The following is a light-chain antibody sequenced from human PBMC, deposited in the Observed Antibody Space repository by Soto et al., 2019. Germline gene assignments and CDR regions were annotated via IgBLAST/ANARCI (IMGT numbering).Light chain of an antibody. J-gene: IGKJ2*01. CDR3: QQRSDWPS. CDR1: QSVSSY. V-gene: IGKV3-11*01. Sequence: EIVLTQSPATLSLSPGDRVTLSCRASQSVSSYLAWYQQKPGQAPRLLIYDASNRATGIPARFSGSGSGTDFTLTISSLEPEDFAVYYCQQRSDWPSFGQGTKLEIK. CDR2: DAS.